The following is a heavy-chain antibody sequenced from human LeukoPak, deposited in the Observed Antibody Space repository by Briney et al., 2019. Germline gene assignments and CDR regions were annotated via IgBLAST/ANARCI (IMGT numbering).Heavy chain of an antibody. D-gene: IGHD5-24*01. Sequence: SETLSLTCTVSGGSISSYYWSWIRQPPGKVLEWIGYIYTSGSTNYNPSLKSRVTISVDTSKNQFSLKLSSVTAADTAVYYCASVKMATIDDASDIWGQGTMVTVSS. V-gene: IGHV4-4*08. J-gene: IGHJ3*02. CDR2: IYTSGST. CDR3: ASVKMATIDDASDI. CDR1: GGSISSYY.